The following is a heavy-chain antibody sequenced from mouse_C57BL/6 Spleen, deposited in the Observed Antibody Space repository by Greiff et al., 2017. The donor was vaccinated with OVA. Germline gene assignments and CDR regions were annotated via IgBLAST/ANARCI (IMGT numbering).Heavy chain of an antibody. CDR2: ISDGGSYT. Sequence: EVMLVESGGGLVKPGGSLKLSCAASGFTFSSYAMSWVRQTPEKRLGWVATISDGGSYTYYPDNVKGRFTISRDNAKNNLYLQMSHLKSEDTAMYYCARGEAFGAYWGQGTLVTVSA. D-gene: IGHD3-2*02. CDR3: ARGEAFGAY. CDR1: GFTFSSYA. J-gene: IGHJ3*01. V-gene: IGHV5-4*03.